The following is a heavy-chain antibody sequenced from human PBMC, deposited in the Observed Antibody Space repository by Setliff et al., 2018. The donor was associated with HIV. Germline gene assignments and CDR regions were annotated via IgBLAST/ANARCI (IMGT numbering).Heavy chain of an antibody. J-gene: IGHJ4*02. CDR2: IYTSGIT. CDR3: ARLAASIAARRRFDY. CDR1: GGSISSYY. V-gene: IGHV4-4*08. Sequence: PSETLSLTCTVSGGSISSYYWSWIRLPPGKGLEWIGYIYTSGITNYNPSLKSRVTMSVDTSKNQFSLKLSSVTAADTAVYYCARLAASIAARRRFDYWGQGTLVTVSS. D-gene: IGHD6-6*01.